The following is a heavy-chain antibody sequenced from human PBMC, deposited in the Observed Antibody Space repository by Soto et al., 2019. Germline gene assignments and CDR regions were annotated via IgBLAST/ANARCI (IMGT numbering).Heavy chain of an antibody. CDR3: ARDSDYVWGSYRPPFFDY. J-gene: IGHJ4*02. D-gene: IGHD3-16*02. CDR1: GYTFTSYG. CDR2: ISAYNGNT. Sequence: ASVKVSCKASGYTFTSYGISWVGQAPGQGLEWMGWISAYNGNTNYAQKLQGRVTMTTDTSTSTAYMELRSLRSDATAVYYCARDSDYVWGSYRPPFFDYWGQGTLVTVSS. V-gene: IGHV1-18*01.